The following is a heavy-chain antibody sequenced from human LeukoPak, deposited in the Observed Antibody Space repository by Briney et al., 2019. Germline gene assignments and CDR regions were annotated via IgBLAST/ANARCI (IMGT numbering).Heavy chain of an antibody. CDR1: GFSFSNYE. CDR2: ISSSGRTI. V-gene: IGHV3-48*03. CDR3: AKDVVARVYYYDTSGPNWFDP. D-gene: IGHD3-22*01. J-gene: IGHJ5*02. Sequence: EGSLRLSCAASGFSFSNYEINWVRQAPGKGLEWVSYISSSGRTIYYADSVKGRFTISRDNAKSSLYLQMNSLRAEDTAVYYCAKDVVARVYYYDTSGPNWFDPWGQGTLVTVSS.